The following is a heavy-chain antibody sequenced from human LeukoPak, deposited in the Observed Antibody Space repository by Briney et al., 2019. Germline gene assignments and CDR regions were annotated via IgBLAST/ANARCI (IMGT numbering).Heavy chain of an antibody. V-gene: IGHV4-59*01. Sequence: SVTLSLTCTVSGGSISSYYWSWIRQPPGKGLEWIGYIYYSGSTNYNPSLKSRVTISVDTSKNQFSLKLSSVTAADTAVYYCARGGYSYGYYDAFDIWGQGTMVTVSS. J-gene: IGHJ3*02. CDR1: GGSISSYY. CDR3: ARGGYSYGYYDAFDI. D-gene: IGHD5-18*01. CDR2: IYYSGST.